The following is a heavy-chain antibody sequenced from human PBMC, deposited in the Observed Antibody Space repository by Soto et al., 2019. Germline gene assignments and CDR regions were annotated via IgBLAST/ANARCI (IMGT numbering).Heavy chain of an antibody. Sequence: SETLSLTCTVSCCSISSYYWSWIRQPPGKGLEWIGYIYYSGSTNYNHSLKSRVTISVDTSKNQFSLKLSSVTAADTAVYYCARGGVGGIAVAKGYYYYYYGMDVWGQGTTVT. CDR1: CCSISSYY. CDR2: IYYSGST. CDR3: ARGGVGGIAVAKGYYYYYYGMDV. J-gene: IGHJ6*02. V-gene: IGHV4-59*01. D-gene: IGHD6-19*01.